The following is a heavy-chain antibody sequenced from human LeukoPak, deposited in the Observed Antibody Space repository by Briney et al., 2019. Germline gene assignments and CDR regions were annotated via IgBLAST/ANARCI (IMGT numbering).Heavy chain of an antibody. CDR2: VIPIFGTA. V-gene: IGHV1-69*15. D-gene: IGHD6-13*01. J-gene: IGHJ1*01. Sequence: SVKVSCKASGGTFSSYAISWVRQAPGQGLEWMGRVIPIFGTANYAQKFQGRVTITADESTSTAYMELSSLRSEDTAVYYCARGQRSSWSAEYFQHWGQGTLVTVSS. CDR3: ARGQRSSWSAEYFQH. CDR1: GGTFSSYA.